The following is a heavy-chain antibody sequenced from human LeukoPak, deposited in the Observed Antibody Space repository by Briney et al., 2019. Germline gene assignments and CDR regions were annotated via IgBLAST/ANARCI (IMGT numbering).Heavy chain of an antibody. D-gene: IGHD2-2*01. CDR3: ARLLVVVPAATRFDP. J-gene: IGHJ5*02. CDR2: IYYSGST. V-gene: IGHV4-59*12. Sequence: SETLSLTCTVSGGSISSYYWSWIRQPPGKGLEWIGYIYYSGSTYYNPSLKSRVTISVDTSKNQFSLKLSSVTAADTAVYYCARLLVVVPAATRFDPWGQGTLVTVSS. CDR1: GGSISSYY.